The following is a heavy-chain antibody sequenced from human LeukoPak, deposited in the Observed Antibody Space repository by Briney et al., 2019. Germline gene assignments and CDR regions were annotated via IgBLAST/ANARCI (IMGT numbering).Heavy chain of an antibody. J-gene: IGHJ3*02. Sequence: PSETLSLTCTVSGGSISSYYWSWIRQPAGKGLEWIGRIYTSGSTNYNPSLKSRVTMSVDTSKNQFSLKLSSVTAADTAVYYCARVSDYYDSSGYRDDAFDIWGQGTMVTVSS. CDR2: IYTSGST. V-gene: IGHV4-4*07. CDR1: GGSISSYY. D-gene: IGHD3-22*01. CDR3: ARVSDYYDSSGYRDDAFDI.